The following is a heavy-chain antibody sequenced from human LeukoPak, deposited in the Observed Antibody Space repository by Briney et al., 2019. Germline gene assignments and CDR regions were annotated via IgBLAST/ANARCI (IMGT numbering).Heavy chain of an antibody. Sequence: SETLPLTCTGSGGSISSGGYYWSWIRQHPGKGLEWIGYIYYSGSTYYNPSLKSRVTISVDTSKNQFSLKLSSVTAADTAVYYCVRSLVRGVIIDYWGQGTLVTVSS. CDR1: GGSISSGGYY. D-gene: IGHD3-10*01. J-gene: IGHJ4*02. CDR3: VRSLVRGVIIDY. V-gene: IGHV4-31*03. CDR2: IYYSGST.